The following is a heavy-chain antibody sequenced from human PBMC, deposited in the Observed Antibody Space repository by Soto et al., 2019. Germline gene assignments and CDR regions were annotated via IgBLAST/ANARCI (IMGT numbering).Heavy chain of an antibody. CDR3: AKDLRPDQFRYQLLIGTFDY. CDR1: GFTFSSYA. V-gene: IGHV3-23*01. D-gene: IGHD2-2*01. Sequence: PGGSLRLSCAASGFTFSSYAMSWVRQAPGKGLEWVSAISGSGGSTYYADSVKGRFTISRDNSKNTLYLQMNSLRAEDTAVYYCAKDLRPDQFRYQLLIGTFDYWGQGTLVTVSS. J-gene: IGHJ4*02. CDR2: ISGSGGST.